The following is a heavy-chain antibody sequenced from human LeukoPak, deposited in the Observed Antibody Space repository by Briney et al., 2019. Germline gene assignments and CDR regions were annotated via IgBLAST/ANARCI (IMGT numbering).Heavy chain of an antibody. Sequence: SLRLSCAASGFTFSSYGMHWVRQAPRKGLEWVAVIWYDGGNKYYADSLMGRFTISRDHSKNTLYLQMNSLRAEDTAVYYCAKDRDGDSDYWGQGTLVTVSS. J-gene: IGHJ4*02. V-gene: IGHV3-33*06. D-gene: IGHD4-17*01. CDR1: GFTFSSYG. CDR2: IWYDGGNK. CDR3: AKDRDGDSDY.